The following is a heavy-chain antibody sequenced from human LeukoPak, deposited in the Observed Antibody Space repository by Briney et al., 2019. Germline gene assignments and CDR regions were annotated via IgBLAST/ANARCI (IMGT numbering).Heavy chain of an antibody. D-gene: IGHD3-3*01. CDR3: ACRITIFGVVI. CDR1: GFTFSRYW. Sequence: PGGSLRLSCAASGFTFSRYWMSWVRQAPGKGLEWVANIKQDGSEKYYVDSVKGRFTISRDNAKNSLYLQMNSLRAEDTAVYYCACRITIFGVVIWGQGTLVTVSS. J-gene: IGHJ4*02. CDR2: IKQDGSEK. V-gene: IGHV3-7*01.